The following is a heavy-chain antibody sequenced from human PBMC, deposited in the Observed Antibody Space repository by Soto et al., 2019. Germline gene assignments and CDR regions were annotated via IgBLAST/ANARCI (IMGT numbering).Heavy chain of an antibody. Sequence: QVPLQESGPRLVRPSGTLSLTCNVSRGSITTANWWNWVRQPPGRGLEWIGEIYHSGSTNYNLSLKGRGPLSVGKSQNQFPLTLGSFTAAGPAIYYCARRGGGVVLAATTPFDYWGQGILVTVSS. D-gene: IGHD2-15*01. CDR2: IYHSGST. J-gene: IGHJ4*02. CDR3: ARRGGGVVLAATTPFDY. CDR1: RGSITTANW. V-gene: IGHV4-4*02.